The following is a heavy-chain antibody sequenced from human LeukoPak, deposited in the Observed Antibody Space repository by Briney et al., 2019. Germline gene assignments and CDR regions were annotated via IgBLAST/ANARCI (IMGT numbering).Heavy chain of an antibody. D-gene: IGHD2-2*02. CDR1: GGSISSYY. CDR3: ARSGVVPAAIWGGAFDI. CDR2: IYYSGST. J-gene: IGHJ3*02. Sequence: PSETLSLTCTVSGGSISSYYWSWIRQPPGKGLEWIGYIYYSGSTNYNPSLKSRVTISVDTSKNQFSLKLSSVTAADTAVYYCARSGVVPAAIWGGAFDIWGQGTMVTVSS. V-gene: IGHV4-59*01.